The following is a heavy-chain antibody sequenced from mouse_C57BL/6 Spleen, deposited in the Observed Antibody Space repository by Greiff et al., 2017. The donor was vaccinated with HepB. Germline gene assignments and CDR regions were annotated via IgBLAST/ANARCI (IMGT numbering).Heavy chain of an antibody. J-gene: IGHJ2*01. V-gene: IGHV1-63*01. Sequence: VMLVESGAELVRPGTSVKMSCKASGYTFTNYWIGWAKQRPGHGLEWIGDIYPGGGYTNYNEKFKGKATLTADKSSSTAYMQFSSLTSEDSAIYYCARSPGYFDYWGQGTTLTVSS. CDR2: IYPGGGYT. CDR1: GYTFTNYW. CDR3: ARSPGYFDY.